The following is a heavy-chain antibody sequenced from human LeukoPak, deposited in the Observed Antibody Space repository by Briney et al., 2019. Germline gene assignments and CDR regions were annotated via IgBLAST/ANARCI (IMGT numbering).Heavy chain of an antibody. CDR1: GYTFTSYG. CDR2: ISAYNGNT. Sequence: ASVKVSCKASGYTFTSYGISWVRQAPGQGLEWMGWISAYNGNTNYAQKLQGRVTMTTDTSTSTAYMELRSLRSDDTAVYYCARGYDILTGYWTFDYWGQGTQVTVSS. J-gene: IGHJ4*02. D-gene: IGHD3-9*01. V-gene: IGHV1-18*01. CDR3: ARGYDILTGYWTFDY.